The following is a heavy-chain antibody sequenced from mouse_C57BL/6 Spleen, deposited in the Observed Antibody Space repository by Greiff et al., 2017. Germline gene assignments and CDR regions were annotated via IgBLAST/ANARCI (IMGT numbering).Heavy chain of an antibody. J-gene: IGHJ3*01. CDR3: ARRGGRYGSSPWFAY. V-gene: IGHV2-2*01. Sequence: QVQLQQSGPGLVQPSQSLSITCTVSGFSLTSYGVHWVRQSPGKGLEWLGGIWSGGSTDYNAAFISRLSISKDNSKSQVFFKMNSLQADDTAIYYCARRGGRYGSSPWFAYWGQGTLVTVSA. CDR1: GFSLTSYG. CDR2: IWSGGST. D-gene: IGHD1-1*01.